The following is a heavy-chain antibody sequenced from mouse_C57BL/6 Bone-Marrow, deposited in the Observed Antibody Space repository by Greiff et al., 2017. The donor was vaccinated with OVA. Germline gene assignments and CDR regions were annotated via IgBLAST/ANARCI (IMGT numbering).Heavy chain of an antibody. D-gene: IGHD1-1*01. J-gene: IGHJ3*01. CDR2: IYPRSGNT. CDR1: GYTFTSYG. Sequence: QVQLQQSGAELARPGASVKLSCKASGYTFTSYGISWVKQRTGQGLEWIGEIYPRSGNTYYNEKFKGKATLTADKSSSTAYMELRSLTSEDSAVYFCAREGDYYGSSLVFAYWGQETLVTVCA. CDR3: AREGDYYGSSLVFAY. V-gene: IGHV1-81*01.